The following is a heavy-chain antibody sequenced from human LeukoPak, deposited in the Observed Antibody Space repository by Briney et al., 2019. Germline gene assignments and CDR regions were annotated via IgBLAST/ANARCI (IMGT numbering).Heavy chain of an antibody. Sequence: GGSLRLSCAASGFTFNSYTLNWVRQAPGKGLEWVSSIDSSSSYIYYADSVKGRFTISRDNAKNSLYLQMNSLRAEDTAVYYCAREGYYDSSGYYQWAFDIWGQGTMVTVSS. CDR2: IDSSSSYI. D-gene: IGHD3-22*01. V-gene: IGHV3-21*01. CDR1: GFTFNSYT. CDR3: AREGYYDSSGYYQWAFDI. J-gene: IGHJ3*02.